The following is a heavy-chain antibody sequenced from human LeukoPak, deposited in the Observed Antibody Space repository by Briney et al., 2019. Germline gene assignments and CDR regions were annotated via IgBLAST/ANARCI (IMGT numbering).Heavy chain of an antibody. CDR2: ISGTSTYI. CDR1: GFIFSTYS. J-gene: IGHJ4*02. Sequence: GGSLRLSCATSGFIFSTYSMNWVRQAPGKGLEWVSSISGTSTYINYAGSVRGRFTISRDNAKNSLYLQMNSLRAEDTAVYYCARARNNYDSSGYSALDYWGQGTLVTVSS. D-gene: IGHD3-22*01. V-gene: IGHV3-21*01. CDR3: ARARNNYDSSGYSALDY.